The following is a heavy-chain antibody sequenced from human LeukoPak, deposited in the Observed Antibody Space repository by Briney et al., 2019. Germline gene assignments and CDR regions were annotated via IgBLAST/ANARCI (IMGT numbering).Heavy chain of an antibody. J-gene: IGHJ4*02. Sequence: SETLSLTCTVSGGSISSSSYYWGWIRQPPGKGLEWNGSIYYSGSTYYNPSLKSRVTITVDTSKNQFSLKLSSVTAADTAVYYCARDVGSGWYAPLYYFDYWGQGTLVTVSS. D-gene: IGHD6-19*01. V-gene: IGHV4-39*07. CDR1: GGSISSSSYY. CDR2: IYYSGST. CDR3: ARDVGSGWYAPLYYFDY.